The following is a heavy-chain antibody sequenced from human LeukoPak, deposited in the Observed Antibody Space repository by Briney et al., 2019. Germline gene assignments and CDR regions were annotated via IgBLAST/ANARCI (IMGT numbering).Heavy chain of an antibody. CDR2: FYYTGST. Sequence: PSETLSLTCTVSGGSVSGGSYYWSWIWQPPGKGLEWIGYFYYTGSTNYNPSLKSRVTISVDTSKNQFSLRLSSVTAADTAVYYCARGHVGSYAYYYYYGMDVWGQGTTVTVSS. CDR1: GGSVSGGSYY. D-gene: IGHD2-8*01. CDR3: ARGHVGSYAYYYYYGMDV. V-gene: IGHV4-61*01. J-gene: IGHJ6*02.